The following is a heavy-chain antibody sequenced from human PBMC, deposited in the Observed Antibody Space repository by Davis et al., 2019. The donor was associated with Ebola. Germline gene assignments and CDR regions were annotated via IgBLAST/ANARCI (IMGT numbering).Heavy chain of an antibody. CDR1: GFTVSSNH. CDR2: IYSGGTT. D-gene: IGHD3-22*01. Sequence: GGSLRLSCAASGFTVSSNHMSWVRQAPGKGLEWVSVIYSGGTTYYADSVKGRFTISRGNSKNTVYLQMNSLRAEDTAVYYCATGDFYDSSALGYFHSWGQGTLVTISA. V-gene: IGHV3-53*01. J-gene: IGHJ4*02. CDR3: ATGDFYDSSALGYFHS.